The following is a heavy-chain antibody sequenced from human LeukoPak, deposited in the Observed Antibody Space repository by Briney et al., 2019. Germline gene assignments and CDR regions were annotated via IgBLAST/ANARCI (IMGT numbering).Heavy chain of an antibody. CDR2: ISSSSSYI. Sequence: PGGSLRLSCAASGFTFSSYSMNWVRQAPGKGLEWVSSISSSSSYIYYADSVKGRFTISRDNAKNSLYLQMNSLRAEDTAVYYCARYYYGSGNFYYYYGMDVWGQGTTVTVSS. D-gene: IGHD3-10*01. V-gene: IGHV3-21*01. J-gene: IGHJ6*02. CDR1: GFTFSSYS. CDR3: ARYYYGSGNFYYYYGMDV.